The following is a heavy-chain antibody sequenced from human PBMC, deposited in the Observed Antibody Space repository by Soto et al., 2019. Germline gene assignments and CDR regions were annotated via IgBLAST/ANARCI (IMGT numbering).Heavy chain of an antibody. Sequence: ASVKVSCKASGYTFTAYGLSWVRQAPGQGLEWMGWISAYNGNTNYAQKLQGRVTMTTDTSTSTAYMELRSLRSDDTAVYYCARDRKYYYDSSEFDYWGQGTLVTVSS. J-gene: IGHJ4*02. D-gene: IGHD3-22*01. CDR1: GYTFTAYG. V-gene: IGHV1-18*01. CDR2: ISAYNGNT. CDR3: ARDRKYYYDSSEFDY.